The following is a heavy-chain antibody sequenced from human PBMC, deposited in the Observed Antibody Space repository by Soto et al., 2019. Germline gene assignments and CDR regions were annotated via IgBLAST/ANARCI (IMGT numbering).Heavy chain of an antibody. D-gene: IGHD3-16*02. V-gene: IGHV5-10-1*01. J-gene: IGHJ5*02. Sequence: RVIQMNGKGLEWMGRIDPSDSYTNYSPSFQGHVTISADKSISTAYLQWSSLKASDTAMYYCARLLLSRVDFDPWGQGTLVTVSS. CDR3: ARLLLSRVDFDP. CDR2: IDPSDSYT.